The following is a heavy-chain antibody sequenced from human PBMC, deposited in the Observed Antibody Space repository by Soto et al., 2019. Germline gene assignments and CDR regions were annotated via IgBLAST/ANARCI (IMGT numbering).Heavy chain of an antibody. CDR2: IYYSGST. D-gene: IGHD2-2*01. CDR1: GCSIRSSSYY. Sequence: SATLSLTCPFPGCSIRSSSYYWGWIRQAPGKGLEWIGSIYYSGSTYYNPSLKSRVTISVDTSKNQFSLKLSSVTAADTAVYYCARHDVGCSSTSCYSYYYYGMHVWGQGTTVT. V-gene: IGHV4-39*01. CDR3: ARHDVGCSSTSCYSYYYYGMHV. J-gene: IGHJ6*02.